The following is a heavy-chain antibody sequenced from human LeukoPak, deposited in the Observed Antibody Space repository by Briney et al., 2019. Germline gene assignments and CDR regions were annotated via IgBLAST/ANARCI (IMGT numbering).Heavy chain of an antibody. CDR3: ARDGWTYRLDY. V-gene: IGHV3-30*02. CDR1: GFSLSTYS. J-gene: IGHJ4*02. CDR2: IRYDGNDK. D-gene: IGHD3/OR15-3a*01. Sequence: PGGSLRLSCAVSGFSLSTYSMPWVRQAPGKGLEWVAFIRYDGNDKYYADSMKGRFTISRDDSKNTLYLQMNSLGPEETAVYYCARDGWTYRLDYWGQGTLVDVSP.